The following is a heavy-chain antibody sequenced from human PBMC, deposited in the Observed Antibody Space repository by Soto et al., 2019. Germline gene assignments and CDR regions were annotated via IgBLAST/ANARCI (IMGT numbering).Heavy chain of an antibody. CDR1: GGTFSSYA. D-gene: IGHD5-12*01. CDR3: ARALRDGYNYPNFDS. V-gene: IGHV1-69*12. CDR2: IIPIFGTA. J-gene: IGHJ4*02. Sequence: QVQLVQSGAEVKKPGSSVKVSCKASGGTFSSYAISWVRQAPGQGLEWMGGIIPIFGTANYAQKFQGRVTIXAEXSXSTADMELSSLRSEDTAVYYCARALRDGYNYPNFDSWGQGTLVTVSS.